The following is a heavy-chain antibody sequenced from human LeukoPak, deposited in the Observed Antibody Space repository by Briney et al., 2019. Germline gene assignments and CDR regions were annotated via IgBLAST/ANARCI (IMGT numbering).Heavy chain of an antibody. D-gene: IGHD1-26*01. J-gene: IGHJ4*02. CDR2: IYYSGST. Sequence: SETLSLTCTVSGGSISSYYWSWIRQPPGKGLEWIGYIYYSGSTNYNPSLKSRVTISVDTSKNQFSLKLSPVTAADTAVYYCARQGRVLWELLGYFDYWGQGTLVTVSS. CDR1: GGSISSYY. V-gene: IGHV4-59*08. CDR3: ARQGRVLWELLGYFDY.